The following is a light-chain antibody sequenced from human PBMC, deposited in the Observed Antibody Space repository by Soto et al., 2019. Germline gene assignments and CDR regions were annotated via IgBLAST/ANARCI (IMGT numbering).Light chain of an antibody. CDR1: QSVTNSN. CDR2: GVS. V-gene: IGKV3-15*01. J-gene: IGKJ4*01. Sequence: EIVMTQSPATLSVSPGERATLSCRASQSVTNSNLAWYQQKLGQAPRLLIYGVSTRATGVPARFSGSGSGTEFTLTISSLQSGDFAVYYCQEYSSWPLTFGGGTKVEIK. CDR3: QEYSSWPLT.